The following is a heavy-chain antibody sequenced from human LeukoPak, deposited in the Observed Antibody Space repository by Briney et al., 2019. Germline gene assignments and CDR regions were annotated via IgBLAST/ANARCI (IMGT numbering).Heavy chain of an antibody. D-gene: IGHD2-15*01. J-gene: IGHJ3*02. CDR3: SCHVEDIVVVVAATHDAFDI. V-gene: IGHV1-46*03. CDR1: GYTFTSYY. CDR2: INPSGGST. Sequence: ASVNVSCKASGYTFTSYYMHWVRQAAGQGLEGMGIINPSGGSTSYAQKFQGRVTMTRDTSTSTVDMELSSLNSEDTAWNYCSCHVEDIVVVVAATHDAFDIWGQGTMVTVSS.